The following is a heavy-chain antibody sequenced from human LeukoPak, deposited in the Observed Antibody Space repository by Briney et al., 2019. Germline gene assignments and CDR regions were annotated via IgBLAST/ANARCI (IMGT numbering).Heavy chain of an antibody. CDR3: ARGRGLGVVSPYFDY. Sequence: GGSLRLSCVVSGFTVSNNYIIWVRQAPGNGLERVSVIYGDGRTSHSASVRGRFTISRDNSKNIVSLRMNNLRAEGTAVYYCARGRGLGVVSPYFDYWGQGTLVTVSS. D-gene: IGHD3-3*01. CDR2: IYGDGRT. V-gene: IGHV3-53*01. J-gene: IGHJ4*02. CDR1: GFTVSNNY.